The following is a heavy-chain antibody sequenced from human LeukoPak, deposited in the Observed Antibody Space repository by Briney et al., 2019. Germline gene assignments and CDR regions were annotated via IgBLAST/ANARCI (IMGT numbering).Heavy chain of an antibody. V-gene: IGHV3-23*01. D-gene: IGHD3-10*01. CDR1: GFTFSSYA. CDR2: ISGSGGST. CDR3: ANIQAMVRGVTADY. Sequence: GGSLRVSCAASGFTFSSYAMSWVRQAPGKRLEWVSAISGSGGSTYYADSVKGRFTISRDNSKNTLSLQINSLRAEDTAVYYCANIQAMVRGVTADYWGQGTLVTVSS. J-gene: IGHJ4*02.